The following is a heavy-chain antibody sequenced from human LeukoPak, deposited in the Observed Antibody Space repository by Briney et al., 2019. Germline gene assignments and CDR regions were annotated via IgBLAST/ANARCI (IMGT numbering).Heavy chain of an antibody. Sequence: GGSLRLSCAASGFTFSSYSMNWVRQAPGEGLEWVSYISSSSSTIYYADSAKGRFTISRDNAKNSLYLQMNSLRAEDTAVYYCARVAPDGYNYNYYGMDVWGQGTTVTVSS. CDR1: GFTFSSYS. CDR2: ISSSSSTI. J-gene: IGHJ6*02. CDR3: ARVAPDGYNYNYYGMDV. V-gene: IGHV3-48*01. D-gene: IGHD5-24*01.